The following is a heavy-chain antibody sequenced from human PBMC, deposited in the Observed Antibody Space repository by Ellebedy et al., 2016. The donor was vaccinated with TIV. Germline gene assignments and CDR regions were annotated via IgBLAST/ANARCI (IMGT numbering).Heavy chain of an antibody. CDR3: ARGYDSSGYYYQVQPKKFDY. CDR1: GFTFSSYS. D-gene: IGHD3-22*01. Sequence: GESLKISXAASGFTFSSYSMHWVRQAPGKGLEWVAVISYDGSNKYYADSVKGRFTISRDNSKNTLYLQMNSLRVEDTAVYYCARGYDSSGYYYQVQPKKFDYWGQGTLVTVSS. CDR2: ISYDGSNK. V-gene: IGHV3-30-3*01. J-gene: IGHJ4*02.